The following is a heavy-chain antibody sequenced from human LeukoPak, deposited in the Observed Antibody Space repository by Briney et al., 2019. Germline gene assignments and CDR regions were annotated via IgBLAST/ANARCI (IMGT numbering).Heavy chain of an antibody. Sequence: PSETLSLTCTVSGGSISSSSCDWGWIRQPPGKGLEWIGNIYYSGSTYYNPSIKSRVTISLDTSKNQFSLKLNSVTAADTAVYYCAINAYYDILTGYYYVDYWGQGTLATVSS. CDR3: AINAYYDILTGYYYVDY. D-gene: IGHD3-9*01. CDR1: GGSISSSSCD. V-gene: IGHV4-39*01. CDR2: IYYSGST. J-gene: IGHJ4*02.